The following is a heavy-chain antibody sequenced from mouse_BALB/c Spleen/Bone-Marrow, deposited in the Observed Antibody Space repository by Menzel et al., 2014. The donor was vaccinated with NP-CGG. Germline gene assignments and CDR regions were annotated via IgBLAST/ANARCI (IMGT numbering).Heavy chain of an antibody. V-gene: IGHV1-22*01. CDR2: INPNNGGT. CDR3: GRDGNYAKDY. CDR1: GYTFTEDT. D-gene: IGHD2-1*01. Sequence: SGPELVKPGASVKISCKTSGYTFTEDTMHWVKQSHGKSLEWIGVINPNNGGTTYKQKFKDKATLTVDKSSSTAYMEFRSLTSEDSAVYYCGRDGNYAKDYWGQGTSVTVSS. J-gene: IGHJ4*01.